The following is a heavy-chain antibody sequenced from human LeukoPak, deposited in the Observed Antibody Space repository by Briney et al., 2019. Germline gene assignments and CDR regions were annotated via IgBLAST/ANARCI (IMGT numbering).Heavy chain of an antibody. V-gene: IGHV3-48*03. CDR3: ARDVLQRH. D-gene: IGHD2/OR15-2a*01. Sequence: GGSLRLSCAASGFTFNNYDMNWVRQAPGKGREGVSYISSSGSSIYSAHSVRGRFTLSRDNAKNSLYLQVNSLRAEDTAVYYCARDVLQRHWGQGTLVTVSS. J-gene: IGHJ4*02. CDR1: GFTFNNYD. CDR2: ISSSGSSI.